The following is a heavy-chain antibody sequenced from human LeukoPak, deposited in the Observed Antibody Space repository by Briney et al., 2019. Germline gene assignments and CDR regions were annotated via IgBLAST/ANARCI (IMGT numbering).Heavy chain of an antibody. J-gene: IGHJ4*02. Sequence: GGSLRLSCAASGFSFSGYWMTWVRQAPGKGREWVANIKEDGSEKYYADFVKGRFTISRDNAKNSLDLQMNSLRAEDTAVSYCARRGSTDYWGQGTLVTVSS. CDR3: ARRGSTDY. CDR2: IKEDGSEK. CDR1: GFSFSGYW. V-gene: IGHV3-7*03. D-gene: IGHD2/OR15-2a*01.